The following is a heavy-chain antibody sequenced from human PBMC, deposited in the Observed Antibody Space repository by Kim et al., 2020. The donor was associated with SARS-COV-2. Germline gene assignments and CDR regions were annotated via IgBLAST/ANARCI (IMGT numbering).Heavy chain of an antibody. CDR2: IKSKTDGGTT. CDR1: GFTFSNAW. J-gene: IGHJ3*02. Sequence: GGSLRLSCAASGFTFSNAWMSWVRQAPGKGLEWVGRIKSKTDGGTTDYAAPVKGRFTISRDDSKNTLYLQMNSLKTEDTAVYYCTIFWQWDPRGNAFDIWGQGTMVTVSS. V-gene: IGHV3-15*01. D-gene: IGHD1-26*01. CDR3: TIFWQWDPRGNAFDI.